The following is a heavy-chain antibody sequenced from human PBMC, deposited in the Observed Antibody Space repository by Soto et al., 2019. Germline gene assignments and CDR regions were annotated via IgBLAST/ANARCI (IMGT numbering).Heavy chain of an antibody. D-gene: IGHD6-19*01. CDR1: GFTFSSYD. J-gene: IGHJ4*02. CDR3: AKLSSGRPDY. CDR2: IGGGGGST. V-gene: IGHV3-23*01. Sequence: GGSLRLSCAASGFTFSSYDMSWVRQAPGKGLEWVSAIGGGGGSTYYADSVKGRFTISRDNSKNTLYLQMSSLRAEDTAVYYCAKLSSGRPDYWGQGTLVTVSS.